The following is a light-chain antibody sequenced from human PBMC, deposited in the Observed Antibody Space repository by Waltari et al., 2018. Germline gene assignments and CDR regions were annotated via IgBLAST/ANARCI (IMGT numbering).Light chain of an antibody. J-gene: IGKJ2*01. V-gene: IGKV3-20*01. CDR2: GAS. CDR3: QQYDSSPYT. Sequence: EIVLTQPPGTLSLSPGERATISCTARQSVTSSYLDGYQQKHGQAPRLLIYGASSRATGVPDRGSGSGSGTEFTLTISRLEPEDFAVYYCQQYDSSPYTFVQRAKQE. CDR1: QSVTSSY.